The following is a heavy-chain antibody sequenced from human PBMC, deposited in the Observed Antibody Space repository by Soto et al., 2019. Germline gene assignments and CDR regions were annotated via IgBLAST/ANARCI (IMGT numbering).Heavy chain of an antibody. CDR3: AKELSGSGWYVDS. J-gene: IGHJ4*02. CDR2: ISHEGSNI. D-gene: IGHD6-19*01. CDR1: GFTFSNYA. Sequence: QVQLVESGGGVVQPGRSLRVSCAASGFTFSNYAMHWVRQAPGKGLEWVAIISHEGSNIFYADSVEGRFTISRDNSINMLYLHMNSLRPEDTAVYFCAKELSGSGWYVDSWGQGTLVTVSS. V-gene: IGHV3-30*18.